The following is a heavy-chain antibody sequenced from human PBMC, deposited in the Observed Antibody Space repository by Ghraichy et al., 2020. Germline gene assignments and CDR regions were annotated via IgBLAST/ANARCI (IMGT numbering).Heavy chain of an antibody. J-gene: IGHJ6*03. CDR1: GYTFTSYG. D-gene: IGHD1-26*01. Sequence: ASVKVSCKASGYTFTSYGISWVRQAPGQGLEWMGWISAYNGNTHYAQKLQGRVTMTTDTSTSTAYMELRSLRSDDTAVYYCASDGTEWEPYYYYYMDVWGKGTTVTVSS. CDR2: ISAYNGNT. V-gene: IGHV1-18*01. CDR3: ASDGTEWEPYYYYYMDV.